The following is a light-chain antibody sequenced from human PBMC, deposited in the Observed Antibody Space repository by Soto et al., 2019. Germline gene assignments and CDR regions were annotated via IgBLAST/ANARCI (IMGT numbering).Light chain of an antibody. CDR3: QTWGTGLVV. CDR2: LNSDGSH. V-gene: IGLV4-69*01. CDR1: SGHSSYA. Sequence: QLVQTQSPSASASLGASVKLTCNLSSGHSSYAIAWHQQQPEKGPRYLMKLNSDGSHSKGDGSPDRFSGSSSGAERYLTISSLQSEDEADYYCQTWGTGLVVCGGGIQVTVL. J-gene: IGLJ3*02.